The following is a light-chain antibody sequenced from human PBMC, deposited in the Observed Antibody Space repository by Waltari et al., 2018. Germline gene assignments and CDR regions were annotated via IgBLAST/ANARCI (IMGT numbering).Light chain of an antibody. V-gene: IGLV1-44*01. CDR3: EAWDDTLNGPV. Sequence: QSVLTQPPSASGTPGQRVTMSCSGSNSNIGSNNVNWYHQVPGTAPKLPMCNNERRPSGVPDRFAGSKSATSASLAISGLQSEDEADYFCEAWDDTLNGPVFGGGTKLTVL. J-gene: IGLJ3*02. CDR2: NNE. CDR1: NSNIGSNN.